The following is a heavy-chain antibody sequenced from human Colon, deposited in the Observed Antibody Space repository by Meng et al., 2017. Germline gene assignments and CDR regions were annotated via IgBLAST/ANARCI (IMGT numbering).Heavy chain of an antibody. D-gene: IGHD3-3*01. J-gene: IGHJ4*02. V-gene: IGHV3-66*02. CDR2: IHNGDVT. CDR1: GFIVSSDF. CDR3: ANRFV. Sequence: GESLKISCAASGFIVSSDFMYWVRQAPGKGLEWVSMIHNGDVTFYSDSVKGRFTIPRDSSKNTLFLQMNSLRPEDTALYYCANRFVWGLGTLVTVSS.